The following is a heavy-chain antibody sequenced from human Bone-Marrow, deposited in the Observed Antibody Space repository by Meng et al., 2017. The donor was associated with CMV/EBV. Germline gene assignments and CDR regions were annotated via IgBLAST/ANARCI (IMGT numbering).Heavy chain of an antibody. J-gene: IGHJ4*02. CDR1: GYSFTSYW. CDR3: ARTRITMVRGVIATYYFAY. V-gene: IGHV5-51*01. D-gene: IGHD3-10*01. Sequence: KVSCKGSGYSFTSYWIGWVRQMPGKGLEWMGIIYPGDSDTRYSPSFQGQVTISADKSIRTAYLQWSSLKASDTAMYYCARTRITMVRGVIATYYFAYWGQGPLVPFYS. CDR2: IYPGDSDT.